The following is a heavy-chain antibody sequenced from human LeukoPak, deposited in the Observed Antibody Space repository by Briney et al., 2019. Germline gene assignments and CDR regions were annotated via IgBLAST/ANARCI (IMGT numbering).Heavy chain of an antibody. CDR1: GFTFTNYG. Sequence: GGSLRLSCAASGFTFTNYGMHWVRQAPGKGLECVAVIWYDGSNKYYADSVKGRFTISRDNSKNTLYLQLNSLRAEDTAVYYCATNWGTGPYYYAMDIWGQGTTVTVSS. CDR2: IWYDGSNK. D-gene: IGHD3-16*01. V-gene: IGHV3-33*01. CDR3: ATNWGTGPYYYAMDI. J-gene: IGHJ6*02.